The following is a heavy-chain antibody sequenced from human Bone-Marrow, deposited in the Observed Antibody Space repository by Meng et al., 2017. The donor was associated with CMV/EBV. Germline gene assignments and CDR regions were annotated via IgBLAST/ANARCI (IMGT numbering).Heavy chain of an antibody. J-gene: IGHJ5*02. D-gene: IGHD2/OR15-2a*01. CDR2: IYPRASDT. CDR3: ARPLDYLGWFDP. Sequence: GESLKISCQGSGYTFSDYWIGWVRQMPGKGLELMGIIYPRASDTRYSPSFQGQVTISADKSISTAYLQWSSLKASDTAMYYCARPLDYLGWFDPRGQGTLVTVSS. CDR1: GYTFSDYW. V-gene: IGHV5-51*01.